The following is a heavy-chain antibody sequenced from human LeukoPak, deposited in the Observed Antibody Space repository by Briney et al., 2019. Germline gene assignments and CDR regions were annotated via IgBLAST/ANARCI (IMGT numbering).Heavy chain of an antibody. J-gene: IGHJ4*02. Sequence: GGSLRLSCVASKFTFSNYWMRWVRQAPGKGLEWVANIKQDGSEKDYVDSVKGRFTISRDNAKNSLYLQMNSLRAEDTAVYYCARGEGPDYWGQGTLVTVSS. CDR1: KFTFSNYW. V-gene: IGHV3-7*03. CDR3: ARGEGPDY. CDR2: IKQDGSEK.